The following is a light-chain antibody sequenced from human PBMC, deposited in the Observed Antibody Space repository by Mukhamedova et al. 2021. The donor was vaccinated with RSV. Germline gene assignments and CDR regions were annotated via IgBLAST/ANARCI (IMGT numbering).Light chain of an antibody. J-gene: IGKJ1*01. Sequence: SIVNYLNWYQLKPGKAPNLLIYAASSLQTGVSSRFRGSGSDTYFTLTITSLQPEDFATYYCQQIYSSPRTFGQGTRVDI. V-gene: IGKV1-39*01. CDR3: QQIYSSPRT. CDR1: SIVNY. CDR2: AAS.